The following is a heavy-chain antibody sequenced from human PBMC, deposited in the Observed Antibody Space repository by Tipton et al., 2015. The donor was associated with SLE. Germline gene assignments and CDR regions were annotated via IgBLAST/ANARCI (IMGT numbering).Heavy chain of an antibody. J-gene: IGHJ4*02. CDR2: VYHTGKT. V-gene: IGHV4-39*07. Sequence: TLSLTCTVSGGSISSDDYYWSWLRQPPGKGLEWIGTVYHTGKTYYNPSLNSRVTILLDTSSNQFSLKLTSLTAADSAVDFCAGGRGFGYWGQGTLVTVSS. CDR3: AGGRGFGY. CDR1: GGSISSDDYY.